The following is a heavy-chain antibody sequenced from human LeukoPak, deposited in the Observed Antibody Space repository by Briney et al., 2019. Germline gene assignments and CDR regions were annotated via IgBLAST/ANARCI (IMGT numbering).Heavy chain of an antibody. Sequence: SETLSLTCTVSGGSISSSSYYWSWIRQPAGKGLEWIGRIYTSGSTNYNPSPKSRVTMSVDTSKNQFSLKLSSVTAADTAVYYCARDGETPDWFDPWGQGTLVTVSS. CDR2: IYTSGST. J-gene: IGHJ5*02. CDR1: GGSISSSSYY. D-gene: IGHD4-23*01. CDR3: ARDGETPDWFDP. V-gene: IGHV4-61*02.